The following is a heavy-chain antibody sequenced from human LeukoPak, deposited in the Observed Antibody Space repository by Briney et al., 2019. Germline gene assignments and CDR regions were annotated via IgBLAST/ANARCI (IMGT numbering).Heavy chain of an antibody. CDR2: ISAYNGNT. CDR1: GYTFTSYG. Sequence: ASVNVSCKASGYTFTSYGISWVRQAPGQGLEWMGWISAYNGNTNYAQKLQGRVTMTTDTSTSTAYMQLRSLRSDDTAVYYCARDREWLRLGGDFDYWGQGTLVTVSS. CDR3: ARDREWLRLGGDFDY. J-gene: IGHJ4*02. D-gene: IGHD5-12*01. V-gene: IGHV1-18*01.